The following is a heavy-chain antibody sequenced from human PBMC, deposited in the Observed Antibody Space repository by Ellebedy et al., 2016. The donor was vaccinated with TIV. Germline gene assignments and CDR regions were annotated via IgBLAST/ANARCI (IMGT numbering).Heavy chain of an antibody. D-gene: IGHD3-22*01. J-gene: IGHJ4*02. CDR3: AGTYYDSSGYYPYYFDY. CDR2: IYYSGST. Sequence: SETLSLTCAVYGGSISSYYWSWIRQPPGKGLEWIGYIYYSGSTNYNPSLKSRVTTSVDTSKNQFSLKLSSVTAADTAVYYCAGTYYDSSGYYPYYFDYWGQGTLVTVSS. CDR1: GGSISSYY. V-gene: IGHV4-59*08.